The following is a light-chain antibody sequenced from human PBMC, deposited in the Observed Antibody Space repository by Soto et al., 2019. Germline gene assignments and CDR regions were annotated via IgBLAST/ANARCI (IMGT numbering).Light chain of an antibody. J-gene: IGLJ1*01. CDR3: CSYAGSSTFDV. Sequence: QSVLTQPASVSGSPGQLITISCTGTSSDVGSYNLVSWYQQHPGKALKLMIYEGSKRPSGVSNRFSGSKSGNTASLTISGLQAEDEADYYCCSYAGSSTFDVFGTGTKVTVL. CDR2: EGS. CDR1: SSDVGSYNL. V-gene: IGLV2-23*03.